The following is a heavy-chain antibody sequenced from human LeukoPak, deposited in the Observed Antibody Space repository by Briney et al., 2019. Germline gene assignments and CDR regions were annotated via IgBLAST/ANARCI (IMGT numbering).Heavy chain of an antibody. J-gene: IGHJ4*02. CDR3: AKGWGDGYNYGFDY. CDR2: IRLDAAST. D-gene: IGHD5-12*01. V-gene: IGHV3-43*01. Sequence: PGGSLRLSCAPSGLTFDDYTMHWVRQAPGKGLEWVSPIRLDAASTYYADSVKCRFAISRDNSKNALYLQMNSLRTEDTALYYCAKGWGDGYNYGFDYWGQGTLVTDSS. CDR1: GLTFDDYT.